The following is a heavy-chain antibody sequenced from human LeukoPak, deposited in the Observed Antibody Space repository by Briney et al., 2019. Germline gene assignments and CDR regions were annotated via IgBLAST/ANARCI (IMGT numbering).Heavy chain of an antibody. J-gene: IGHJ4*02. CDR1: GGSISSYY. Sequence: SETLSLTCTVSGGSISSYYWSWIRQPPGKGLEWIGSIYYSGSTYYNPSLKSRVTISVDTSKNQFSLKLSSVTAADTAVYYCARGYYYDSSGHFDYWGQGTLVTVSS. D-gene: IGHD3-22*01. CDR2: IYYSGST. V-gene: IGHV4-39*01. CDR3: ARGYYYDSSGHFDY.